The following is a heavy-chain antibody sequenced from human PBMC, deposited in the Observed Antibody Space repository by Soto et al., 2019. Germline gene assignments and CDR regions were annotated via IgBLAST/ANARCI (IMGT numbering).Heavy chain of an antibody. V-gene: IGHV1-69*04. J-gene: IGHJ6*02. CDR2: IIPILGIA. CDR1: GGTFSSYT. CDR3: ARDGDSSSWYYYYGMDV. Sequence: SVKVSCKASGGTFSSYTISWVRQAPGQGLEWMGRIIPILGIANYARKFQGRVTITADKSTSTAYMELSSLRSEDTAVYYCARDGDSSSWYYYYGMDVWGQGTTVTVSS. D-gene: IGHD6-13*01.